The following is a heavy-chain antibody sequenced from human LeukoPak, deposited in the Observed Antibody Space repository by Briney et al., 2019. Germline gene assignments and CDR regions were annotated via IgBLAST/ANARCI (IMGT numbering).Heavy chain of an antibody. Sequence: GGSLRLSCAASGFTFSSYSMNWVRQAPGKGLEWVSYISSSSSTIYYADSVKGRFTISRDNAKNSLYLQMNSLRAEDTAVYYCASGGGGWFDPWGQGTLVTVSS. J-gene: IGHJ5*02. D-gene: IGHD3-16*01. CDR1: GFTFSSYS. CDR2: ISSSSSTI. CDR3: ASGGGGWFDP. V-gene: IGHV3-48*04.